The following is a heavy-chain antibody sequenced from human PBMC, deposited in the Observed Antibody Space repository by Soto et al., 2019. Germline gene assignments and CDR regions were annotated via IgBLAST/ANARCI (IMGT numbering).Heavy chain of an antibody. CDR3: ARSGSSFPFDH. Sequence: QVQLVESGGGVVQPGRSLRLSCEASGFTFRSYAMHWVRQAPGKGLEWVALISFDGSKKQYAASVKGRFTISRDNSKSTLSLQMNSLPIQDTAVYYCARSGSSFPFDHWGQGTLVPVSS. D-gene: IGHD1-26*01. V-gene: IGHV3-30*04. CDR1: GFTFRSYA. CDR2: ISFDGSKK. J-gene: IGHJ4*02.